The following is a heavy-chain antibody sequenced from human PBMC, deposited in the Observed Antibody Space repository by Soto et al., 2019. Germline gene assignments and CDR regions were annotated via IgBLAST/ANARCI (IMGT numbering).Heavy chain of an antibody. CDR2: INPSGGST. J-gene: IGHJ3*02. CDR1: GYTFTSYY. D-gene: IGHD1-26*01. CDR3: ARWDLGSGSKRAFDI. V-gene: IGHV1-46*01. Sequence: QVQLVQSGAEVKKPGASVKVSCKASGYTFTSYYMHWVRQAPGQGLEWMGIINPSGGSTSYAQKYQGRVTMTRDKSTSTVYMELSILRSEDTAVYYCARWDLGSGSKRAFDIWGQGTMVTVSS.